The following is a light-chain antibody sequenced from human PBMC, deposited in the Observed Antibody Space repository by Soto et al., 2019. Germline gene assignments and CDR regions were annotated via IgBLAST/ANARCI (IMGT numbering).Light chain of an antibody. J-gene: IGKJ5*01. Sequence: EIVLTQSPGILYLSPGDRATLSCRASQTSSSGFLAWYQQKVGQAPRLLIYDASNRATGVPDRFSGSGSGTDFSLTISRLETEDFAVYHCQQYSSSPRTFGQGTRLEIK. CDR1: QTSSSGF. CDR3: QQYSSSPRT. CDR2: DAS. V-gene: IGKV3-20*01.